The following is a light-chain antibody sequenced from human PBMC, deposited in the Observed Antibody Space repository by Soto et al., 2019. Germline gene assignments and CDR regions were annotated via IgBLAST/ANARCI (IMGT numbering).Light chain of an antibody. CDR2: DVS. Sequence: QSVLTQPASVSGSPGQSITISCTGTSSDVGGYNYVSWYQQHPGKAPKHMIYDVSNRPSWVSNRFSGSKSVNTASLTISGLQAEDEDEYYCSSYTSSSTPVVFGGGTKVTVL. J-gene: IGLJ2*01. CDR1: SSDVGGYNY. V-gene: IGLV2-14*01. CDR3: SSYTSSSTPVV.